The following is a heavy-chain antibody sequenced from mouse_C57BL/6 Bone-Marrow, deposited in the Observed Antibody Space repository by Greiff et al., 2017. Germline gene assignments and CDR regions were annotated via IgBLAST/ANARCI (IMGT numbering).Heavy chain of an antibody. CDR1: GYAFTNYL. J-gene: IGHJ4*01. CDR2: INPGSGGT. Sequence: QVQLQQSGAELVRPGTSVKVSCKASGYAFTNYLIEWVKQRPGQGLEWIGVINPGSGGTNYNQKFQGKATLTVDTSSRTAYMQLSSLTSEDAAVYLCARGVLRGDYWGQGTSVTVSS. CDR3: ARGVLRGDY. D-gene: IGHD1-1*01. V-gene: IGHV1-54*01.